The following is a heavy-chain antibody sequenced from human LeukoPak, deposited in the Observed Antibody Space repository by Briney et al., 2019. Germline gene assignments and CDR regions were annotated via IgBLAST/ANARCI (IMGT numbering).Heavy chain of an antibody. J-gene: IGHJ4*02. Sequence: ASVKVSCKASGYTFTSYYMHWVRQAPGQGLEWMGIINPSGGSTSYAQKFQGRVTMTRDMSTSTVYMELSSLRSEDTAVYYCARDFVVATTQRGYFDYWGQGTLVTVSS. CDR3: ARDFVVATTQRGYFDY. D-gene: IGHD5-12*01. CDR2: INPSGGST. V-gene: IGHV1-46*01. CDR1: GYTFTSYY.